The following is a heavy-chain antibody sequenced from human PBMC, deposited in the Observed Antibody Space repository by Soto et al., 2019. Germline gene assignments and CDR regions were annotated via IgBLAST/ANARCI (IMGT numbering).Heavy chain of an antibody. CDR3: ARQDGYALYYFDS. V-gene: IGHV5-51*01. J-gene: IGHJ4*02. CDR2: IYPGDSDT. D-gene: IGHD5-12*01. CDR1: GYSFNNYW. Sequence: GESLKISCNGSGYSFNNYWICWVRQMPGKGLEWMGIIYPGDSDTRYSPSFRGQVTISADKSISSAYLQWSSLMASDTAMYYCARQDGYALYYFDSWGQGTLVTVSS.